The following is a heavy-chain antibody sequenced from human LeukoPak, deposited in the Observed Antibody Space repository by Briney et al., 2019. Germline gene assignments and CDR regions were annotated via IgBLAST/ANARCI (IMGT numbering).Heavy chain of an antibody. D-gene: IGHD2-2*02. V-gene: IGHV3-30*02. J-gene: IGHJ5*02. CDR2: IRYDGSNK. CDR1: GFTFSSYG. CDR3: AKPYCSSTSCYTGNWFDP. Sequence: GGSLRLSCAASGFTFSSYGMHWVRQAPGKGLEWVAFIRYDGSNKYCADSVKGRFTISRDSSKNTLYLQMNSLRAEDTAVYYCAKPYCSSTSCYTGNWFDPWGQGTLVTVSS.